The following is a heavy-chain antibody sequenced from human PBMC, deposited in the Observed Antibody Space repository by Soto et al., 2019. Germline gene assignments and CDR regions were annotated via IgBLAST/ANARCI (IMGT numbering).Heavy chain of an antibody. V-gene: IGHV4-34*01. CDR1: GGSFSGYY. Sequence: SETLSLTCAAYGGSFSGYYWSWIRQPPGKGLEWIGEINHSGSTNYNPSLKSRVTISVDTSKNKFSLKLSTVTAADTAVYYCARSGDSYAPSVFECWGQGALVTVSS. CDR3: ARSGDSYAPSVFEC. CDR2: INHSGST. D-gene: IGHD5-18*01. J-gene: IGHJ4*02.